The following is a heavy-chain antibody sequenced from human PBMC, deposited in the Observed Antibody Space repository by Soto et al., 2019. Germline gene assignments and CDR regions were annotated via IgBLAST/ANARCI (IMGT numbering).Heavy chain of an antibody. V-gene: IGHV1-8*01. CDR1: GYTFTTYD. J-gene: IGHJ4*02. Sequence: QVQLVQSGAEVKKPGASVKVSCKASGYTFTTYDINWVRQATGQGPEWMGWMSPNSGDTGYAQNFQDRVIMTRDTSISTAYMELSSLTSEDTAVYYCARGVDAGLDYWGQGALGTVSS. CDR3: ARGVDAGLDY. D-gene: IGHD6-13*01. CDR2: MSPNSGDT.